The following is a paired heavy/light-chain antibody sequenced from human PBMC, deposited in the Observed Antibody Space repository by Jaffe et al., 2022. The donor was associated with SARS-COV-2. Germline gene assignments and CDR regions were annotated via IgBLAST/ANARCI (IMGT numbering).Heavy chain of an antibody. CDR3: ARDAPDGYNYPDYYYYGMDV. CDR2: IYTSGST. V-gene: IGHV4-61*02. CDR1: GGSISSGSYY. D-gene: IGHD1-1*01. J-gene: IGHJ6*02. Sequence: QVQLQESGPGLVKPSQTLSLTCTVSGGSISSGSYYWSWIRQPAGKGLEWIGRIYTSGSTNYNPSLKSRVTISVDTSKNQFSLKLSSVTAADTAVYYCARDAPDGYNYPDYYYYGMDVWGQGTTVTVSS.
Light chain of an antibody. V-gene: IGLV1-44*01. CDR3: AAWDDSLNGRWV. CDR1: SSNIGSNT. CDR2: SNN. Sequence: QSVLTQPPSASGTPGQRVTISCSGSSSNIGSNTVNWYQQLPGTAPKLLIYSNNQRPSGVPDRFSGSKSGTSASLAISGLQSEDEADYYCAAWDDSLNGRWVFGGGTKLTVL. J-gene: IGLJ3*02.